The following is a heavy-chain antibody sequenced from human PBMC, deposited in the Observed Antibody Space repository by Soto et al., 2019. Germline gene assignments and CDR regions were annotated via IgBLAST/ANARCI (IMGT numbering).Heavy chain of an antibody. CDR3: ARVGGINWFDP. Sequence: PSETLSLTCTVSGGSISSGGYYWSWIRQHPGKGLEWIGYIYYSGSTYYNPSLKSRVTISVDTSKNQFSLKLSSVTAADAAVYYCARVGGINWFDPWGQGTLVTVSS. J-gene: IGHJ5*02. CDR1: GGSISSGGYY. V-gene: IGHV4-31*03. CDR2: IYYSGST. D-gene: IGHD1-20*01.